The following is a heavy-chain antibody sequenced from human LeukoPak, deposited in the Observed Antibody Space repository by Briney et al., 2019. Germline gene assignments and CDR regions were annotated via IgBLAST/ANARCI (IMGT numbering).Heavy chain of an antibody. CDR1: GGSISSYY. D-gene: IGHD6-13*01. CDR3: TRSGLTGMRQYPRAAYYYYGMDV. CDR2: IYNSGRT. J-gene: IGHJ6*02. V-gene: IGHV4-59*12. Sequence: SETLSLTCTVSGGSISSYYWSWIRQPPGKGLEWIGYIYNSGRTYYNPSLKSRVTISVDTSKNQFSLKLTSVTAADTALYYCTRSGLTGMRQYPRAAYYYYGMDVWGQGTAVTVSS.